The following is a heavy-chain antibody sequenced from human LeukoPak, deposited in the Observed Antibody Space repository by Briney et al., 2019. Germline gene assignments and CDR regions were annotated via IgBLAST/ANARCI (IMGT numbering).Heavy chain of an antibody. CDR2: IYYSGST. J-gene: IGHJ3*02. D-gene: IGHD3-22*01. CDR3: ARLGYDSDAFDI. V-gene: IGHV4-59*08. CDR1: GGSISSYY. Sequence: SSETLSLTCTVSGGSISSYYWSWIRQPPGKGLEWIGYIYYSGSTNYNPSLKSRVTISVDTSKNQFSLKLSSVTAADTAVYYCARLGYDSDAFDIWGQGTMVTVSS.